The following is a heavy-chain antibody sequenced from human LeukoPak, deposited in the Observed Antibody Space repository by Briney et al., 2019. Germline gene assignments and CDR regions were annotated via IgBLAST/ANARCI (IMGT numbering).Heavy chain of an antibody. V-gene: IGHV4-34*01. CDR1: GGSFSSYY. J-gene: IGHJ4*02. D-gene: IGHD3-22*01. CDR3: ARPENYYDSSGFGY. Sequence: PSETLSLTCAVYGGSFSSYYWSWIRQPPGKGLEWIGEINHSGSTNYNPSLKSRVTISVDTSKNQFSLKLSSVTAADTAVYYCARPENYYDSSGFGYWGQGTLVTVSS. CDR2: INHSGST.